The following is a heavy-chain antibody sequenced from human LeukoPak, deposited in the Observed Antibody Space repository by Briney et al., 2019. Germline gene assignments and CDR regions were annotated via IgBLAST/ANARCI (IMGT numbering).Heavy chain of an antibody. Sequence: ASVKVSCKASGYTFTGYYMHWVRQAPGQGLEWMGWINPNSGGTNYAQKFQGRVTMTRDTSISTAYMELSRLRSDDTAVYYCARDLFSSGWYEDYWGQGTLVTVSS. J-gene: IGHJ4*02. V-gene: IGHV1-2*02. CDR2: INPNSGGT. CDR1: GYTFTGYY. CDR3: ARDLFSSGWYEDY. D-gene: IGHD6-19*01.